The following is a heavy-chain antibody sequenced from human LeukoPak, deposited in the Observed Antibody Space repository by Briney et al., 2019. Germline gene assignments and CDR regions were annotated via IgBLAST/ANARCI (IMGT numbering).Heavy chain of an antibody. CDR1: GGSISSYY. V-gene: IGHV4-59*12. D-gene: IGHD3-22*01. Sequence: KSSETLSLTCTVSGGSISSYYWSWIRQPPGKGLEWIGYIYYSGSTNYNPSLKSRVTISVDTSKSQFSLNLSSVTAADTAVYFCARDPDYYDPGYWGQGTLVTVSS. J-gene: IGHJ4*02. CDR2: IYYSGST. CDR3: ARDPDYYDPGY.